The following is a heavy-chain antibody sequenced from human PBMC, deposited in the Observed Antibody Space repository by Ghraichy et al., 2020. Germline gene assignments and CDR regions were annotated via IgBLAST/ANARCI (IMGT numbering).Heavy chain of an antibody. V-gene: IGHV1-24*01. Sequence: ASVKVSCKVSGYTLTALSMHWERQAPGKGLEWMGGFDPEDGETIYAQKFQGRVTMTEDTSTDTAYMELSSLRSEDTAVYYCATAPGGTGTTGFDYWGQGTLVTVSS. D-gene: IGHD1-1*01. J-gene: IGHJ4*02. CDR1: GYTLTALS. CDR3: ATAPGGTGTTGFDY. CDR2: FDPEDGET.